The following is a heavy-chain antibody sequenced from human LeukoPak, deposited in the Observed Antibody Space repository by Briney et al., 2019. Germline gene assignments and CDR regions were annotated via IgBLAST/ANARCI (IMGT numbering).Heavy chain of an antibody. Sequence: SVKVSCKASGGTISSYAISWVRQAPGQGLEWMGGIIPIFGTANYAQKFQGRVTMTRNTSISTAYMELSSLRSEDTAVYYCARGDYYDSGYFDLWGRGTLVTVSS. CDR1: GGTISSYA. J-gene: IGHJ2*01. V-gene: IGHV1-69*05. CDR2: IIPIFGTA. CDR3: ARGDYYDSGYFDL. D-gene: IGHD3-22*01.